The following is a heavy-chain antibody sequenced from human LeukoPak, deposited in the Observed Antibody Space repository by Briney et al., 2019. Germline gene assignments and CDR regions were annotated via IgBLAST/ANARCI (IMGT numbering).Heavy chain of an antibody. Sequence: SETLSLTCTVSGGSLSSQYWSWIRQPPGKGLEWIGYIYYSYSGSNNYNPSLKSRVTISVDTSKNQFSLKLSSVTAADTAVYYCARHSSTWYDFDYWGQGTLVTVSS. CDR2: IYYSYSGSN. J-gene: IGHJ4*02. V-gene: IGHV4-59*08. CDR3: ARHSSTWYDFDY. D-gene: IGHD6-13*01. CDR1: GGSLSSQY.